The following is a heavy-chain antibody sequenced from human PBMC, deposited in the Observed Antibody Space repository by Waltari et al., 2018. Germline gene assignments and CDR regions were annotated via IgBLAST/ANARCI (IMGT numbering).Heavy chain of an antibody. CDR3: AKDRGNYGDFDY. CDR1: GFTFSSYA. J-gene: IGHJ4*02. D-gene: IGHD4-17*01. CDR2: MRGSVGST. V-gene: IGHV3-23*01. Sequence: EVQLLESGGGLVQPGGSLRLSCAASGFTFSSYAMSWVRQAPGKGREGVSAMRGSVGSTYYADSVKGRFTISRDNAKNTLYLQMNSLRAEDTAVYYCAKDRGNYGDFDYWGQGTLVTVSS.